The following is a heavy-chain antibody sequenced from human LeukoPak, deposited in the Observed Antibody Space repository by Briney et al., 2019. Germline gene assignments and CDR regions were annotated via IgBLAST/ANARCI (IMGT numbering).Heavy chain of an antibody. D-gene: IGHD3-10*01. CDR1: GYTFTGYY. J-gene: IGHJ3*02. V-gene: IGHV1-2*02. CDR3: ARNFGPPDAFEI. CDR2: INPNSGGT. Sequence: ASVKVSCKASGYTFTGYYMHWVRQAPGQGLEWMGWINPNSGGTNYAQKFQGRVTMTRDTSISTAYMELSRLRSDDTAVYYCARNFGPPDAFEIWGQVTMVTVSS.